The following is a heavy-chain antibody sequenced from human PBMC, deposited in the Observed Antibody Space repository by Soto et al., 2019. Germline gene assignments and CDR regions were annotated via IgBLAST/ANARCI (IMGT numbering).Heavy chain of an antibody. V-gene: IGHV3-23*01. D-gene: IGHD6-19*01. CDR2: ISGSGGST. CDR3: AKDMHYSSEWYSYFDY. Sequence: EVQLLESGGGLVQPGGSLRLSCAASAFTFSSYAMNWVRQAPGKGLEWVSAISGSGGSTYYADSVKGRFTISRDNSKNTLYRQMNSLRAEDTAVYYCAKDMHYSSEWYSYFDYWGQGTLVTVSS. J-gene: IGHJ4*02. CDR1: AFTFSSYA.